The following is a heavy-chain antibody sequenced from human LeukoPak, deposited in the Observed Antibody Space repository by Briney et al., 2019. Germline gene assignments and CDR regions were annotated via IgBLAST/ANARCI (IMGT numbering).Heavy chain of an antibody. Sequence: SETLSLTCTVSGYSISSGYYWGWIRQPPEKGLEWIGNIHHSGSTYYNPSLKSRVTISVDTSKNHFSLKLSSVTAADTAVYYCARESGSGVDYWGQGTLVTVSS. CDR2: IHHSGST. J-gene: IGHJ4*02. V-gene: IGHV4-38-2*02. CDR3: ARESGSGVDY. CDR1: GYSISSGYY. D-gene: IGHD1-26*01.